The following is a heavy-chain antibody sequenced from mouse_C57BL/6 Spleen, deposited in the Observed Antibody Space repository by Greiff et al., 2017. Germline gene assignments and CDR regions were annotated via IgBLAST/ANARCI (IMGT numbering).Heavy chain of an antibody. CDR1: GYTFTSYW. Sequence: QVQLKQPGAELVRPGSSVKLSCKASGYTFTSYWMHWVKQRPIQGLEWIGNIDPSDSETHYNQKFKDKATLTVDKSSSTAYMQLSSLTSEDSAVYYCARYDYGDAMDYWGQGTSVTVSS. V-gene: IGHV1-52*01. D-gene: IGHD2-4*01. CDR2: IDPSDSET. J-gene: IGHJ4*01. CDR3: ARYDYGDAMDY.